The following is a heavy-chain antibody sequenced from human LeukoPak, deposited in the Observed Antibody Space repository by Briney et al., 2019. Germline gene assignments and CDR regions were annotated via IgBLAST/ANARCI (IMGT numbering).Heavy chain of an antibody. CDR3: AKDKGVQWLVSAYYYYGMDV. V-gene: IGHV3-23*01. Sequence: PGGSLRLSCAASGFTFSSYAMSWVRQAPGKGLEWVSAISGSGGSTYYADSVKGRFTISRDNSKNTLYLQMNSLRAEDTAVYYCAKDKGVQWLVSAYYYYGMDVWGQGTTVTVSS. D-gene: IGHD6-19*01. CDR1: GFTFSSYA. CDR2: ISGSGGST. J-gene: IGHJ6*02.